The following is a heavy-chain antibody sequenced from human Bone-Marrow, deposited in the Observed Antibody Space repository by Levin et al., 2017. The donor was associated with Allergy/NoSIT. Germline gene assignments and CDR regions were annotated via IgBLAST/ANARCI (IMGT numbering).Heavy chain of an antibody. Sequence: GESLKISCAASGFTFSTYGMYWVRQPPGRGLEWVALITGNGGQTFYADSVKGRFTVSRDDYKNTLYLQMNGLTADDTAVYYCAKGGDYDYWGQGTLVTVSS. CDR1: GFTFSTYG. CDR3: AKGGDYDY. V-gene: IGHV3-23*01. CDR2: ITGNGGQT. J-gene: IGHJ4*02. D-gene: IGHD4-17*01.